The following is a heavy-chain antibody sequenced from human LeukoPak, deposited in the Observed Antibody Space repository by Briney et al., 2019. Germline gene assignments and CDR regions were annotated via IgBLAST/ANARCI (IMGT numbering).Heavy chain of an antibody. CDR2: ISWNSGSI. Sequence: GGSLRLSCAASGFTFDDYAMHWVRQAPGKGLEWVSGISWNSGSIGYADSVKGRFTISRDNAKNSLYLQMNSLRAEDTALYYCAKDMRVHADIVVVPAAAPIDYWGQGTLVTVSS. V-gene: IGHV3-9*01. CDR3: AKDMRVHADIVVVPAAAPIDY. D-gene: IGHD2-2*01. J-gene: IGHJ4*02. CDR1: GFTFDDYA.